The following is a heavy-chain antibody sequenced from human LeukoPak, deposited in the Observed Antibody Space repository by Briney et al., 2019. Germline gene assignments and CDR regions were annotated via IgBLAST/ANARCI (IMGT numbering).Heavy chain of an antibody. J-gene: IGHJ4*02. CDR1: GFTFSSYA. CDR3: ARDREWTAAAVPGY. D-gene: IGHD6-13*01. V-gene: IGHV3-30-3*01. Sequence: GGSLRLSCAASGFTFSSYAMHWVRQAPGKGLEWVAVISYDGSNKYYADSVKGRFTISRDNSKNTLYLQMNSLRAEDTAVYYCARDREWTAAAVPGYWGQGTLVTVSS. CDR2: ISYDGSNK.